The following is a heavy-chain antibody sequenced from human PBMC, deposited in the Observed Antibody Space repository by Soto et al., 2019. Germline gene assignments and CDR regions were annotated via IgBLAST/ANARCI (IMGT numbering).Heavy chain of an antibody. CDR3: AREAWAGNFDY. V-gene: IGHV4-59*01. CDR1: GGSLKTYC. J-gene: IGHJ4*02. CDR2: LYSTCST. D-gene: IGHD7-27*01. Sequence: QVQLQESGPGLVKPSETLSLTCAVSGGSLKTYCWTWIRQPPGKGLEWLGCLYSTCSTNYNPSLTSRISFSPDTSKTQFSLNLDSVTPADTAVYFWAREAWAGNFDYWGQGARVIVSS.